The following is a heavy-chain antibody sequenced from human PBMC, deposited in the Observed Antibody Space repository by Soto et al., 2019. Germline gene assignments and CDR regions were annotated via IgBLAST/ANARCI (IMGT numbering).Heavy chain of an antibody. CDR2: ISTSSSFI. D-gene: IGHD2-2*01. Sequence: TGGSLRLSCEGSGFTFRSHSMNWVRQAPGRGLECVASISTSSSFIYYGDSVRGRFIISRDNAKNSLDLQMDSLRVEDTAVYYCARENKDVNKSTSISSGFHGMDVWGQGITVTVSS. CDR1: GFTFRSHS. J-gene: IGHJ6*02. V-gene: IGHV3-21*01. CDR3: ARENKDVNKSTSISSGFHGMDV.